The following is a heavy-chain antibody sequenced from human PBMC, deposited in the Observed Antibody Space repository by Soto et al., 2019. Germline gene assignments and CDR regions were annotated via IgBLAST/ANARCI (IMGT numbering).Heavy chain of an antibody. D-gene: IGHD4-17*01. V-gene: IGHV3-23*01. J-gene: IGHJ4*02. CDR2: IIGSGATT. Sequence: EVQLLESGGGLVQPGGSLRLSCAASGFTFSSSSMTWVRQAPGKGLEWVSSIIGSGATTYYADSVKGRFTISRDISKNTLYLQLNSLRVEDTAVYYCAKLTTTWGQGTLVTVSS. CDR1: GFTFSSSS. CDR3: AKLTTT.